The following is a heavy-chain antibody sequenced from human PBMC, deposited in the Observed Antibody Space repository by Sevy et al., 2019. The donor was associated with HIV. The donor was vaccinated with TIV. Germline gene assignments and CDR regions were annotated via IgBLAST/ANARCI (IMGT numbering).Heavy chain of an antibody. CDR2: IHPDGRT. J-gene: IGHJ4*02. V-gene: IGHV4-4*02. CDR3: AREGTSTSFDY. D-gene: IGHD2-2*01. Sequence: SETLSLTCAVSGGSISSSNWWSWVRQSPGKGLEWIGEIHPDGRTNYNPSLKSPVTISVDKSKNQFSLTLKSVTAADTAVYYCAREGTSTSFDYWEQGTLVTVSS. CDR1: GGSISSSNW.